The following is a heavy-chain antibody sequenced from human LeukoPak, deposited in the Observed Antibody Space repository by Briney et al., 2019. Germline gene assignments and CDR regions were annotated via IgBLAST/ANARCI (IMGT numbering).Heavy chain of an antibody. CDR1: GFTFRSYA. CDR3: AKGPGGENLWMNY. V-gene: IGHV3-30*04. CDR2: ISYDGSNK. D-gene: IGHD3-16*01. J-gene: IGHJ4*02. Sequence: GGSLRLSCAASGFTFRSYAMHWVRQAPGKGLEWVAGISYDGSNKYYADSVKGRFTISRDDSKNTVDLQMNSLRREDTAVYYCAKGPGGENLWMNYWGQGTLVTVSS.